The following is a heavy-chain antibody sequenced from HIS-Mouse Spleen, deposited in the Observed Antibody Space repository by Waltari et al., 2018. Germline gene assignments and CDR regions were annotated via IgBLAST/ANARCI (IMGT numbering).Heavy chain of an antibody. CDR3: AKDRGSPLYFDY. CDR2: ISYDGSNK. J-gene: IGHJ4*02. CDR1: GFTFSSYG. Sequence: QVQLVESGGGVVQPGRSLRLSCDASGFTFSSYGMHWVRQAPGKWLEWVAVISYDGSNKYYADSVKGRFTISRDNSKNTLYLQMNSLRAEDTAVYYCAKDRGSPLYFDYWGQGTLVTVSS. V-gene: IGHV3-30*18. D-gene: IGHD1-26*01.